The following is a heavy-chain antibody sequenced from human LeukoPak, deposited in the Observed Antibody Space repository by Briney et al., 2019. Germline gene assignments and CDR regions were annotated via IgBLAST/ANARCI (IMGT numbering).Heavy chain of an antibody. D-gene: IGHD3-10*01. CDR1: GFTFSSYG. CDR2: ISGSGGST. Sequence: GGSLRLSCAASGFTFSSYGMSWVRQAPGKGLEWVSAISGSGGSTYYADSVKGRFTISRDNSKNTLYLQMNSLRAEDTAVYYCATERPGTMVRGVIPDYWGQGTLVTVSS. CDR3: ATERPGTMVRGVIPDY. V-gene: IGHV3-23*01. J-gene: IGHJ4*02.